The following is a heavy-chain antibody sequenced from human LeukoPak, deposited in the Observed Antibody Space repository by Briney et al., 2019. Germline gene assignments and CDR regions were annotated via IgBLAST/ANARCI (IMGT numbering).Heavy chain of an antibody. CDR2: INPSGGST. CDR3: ARTTGSNWYGTFGLDY. D-gene: IGHD6-13*01. Sequence: GASVKVSCKASGYTFTSYHMHWLRQAPGQGLEWMGIINPSGGSTRYAQKFQGRVTMTRDTSTSTVYMEVSSLRSEDTAVYYCARTTGSNWYGTFGLDYWGQGTLVTVSS. CDR1: GYTFTSYH. J-gene: IGHJ4*02. V-gene: IGHV1-46*01.